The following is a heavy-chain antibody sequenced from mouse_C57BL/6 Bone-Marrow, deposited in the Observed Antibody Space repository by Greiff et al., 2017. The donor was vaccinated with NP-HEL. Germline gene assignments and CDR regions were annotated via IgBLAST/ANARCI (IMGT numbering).Heavy chain of an antibody. V-gene: IGHV3-6*01. Sequence: EVKLQESGPGLVKPSQSLSLTCSVTGYSITSGYYWNWIRQFPGNKLEWMGYISYDGSNNYNPSLKNRISITRDTSKNQFFLKLNSVTTEDTATYYCARGLITTVPDYWGQGTTLTVSS. J-gene: IGHJ2*01. CDR3: ARGLITTVPDY. CDR1: GYSITSGYY. D-gene: IGHD1-1*01. CDR2: ISYDGSN.